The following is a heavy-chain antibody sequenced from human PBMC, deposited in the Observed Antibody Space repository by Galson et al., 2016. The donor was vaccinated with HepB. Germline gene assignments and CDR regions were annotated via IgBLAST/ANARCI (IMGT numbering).Heavy chain of an antibody. Sequence: LRLSCAASGFTFSNYAMTWVRQAPGKGLEWISTINNNDDSTHYADSVQGRFTISRDKSKNTLFLQMNSLRAEDTAVYYCAKDWSTTTCVQGCLDFWGQGTLVTVSS. CDR2: INNNDDST. V-gene: IGHV3-23*01. CDR3: AKDWSTTTCVQGCLDF. J-gene: IGHJ4*02. D-gene: IGHD3-10*02. CDR1: GFTFSNYA.